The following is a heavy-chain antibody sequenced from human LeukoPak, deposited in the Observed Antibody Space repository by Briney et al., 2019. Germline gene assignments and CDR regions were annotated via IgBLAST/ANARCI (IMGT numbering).Heavy chain of an antibody. V-gene: IGHV3-23*01. CDR2: ISNVGDST. CDR1: GFTFSSSA. CDR3: ARHGVPYYYGMDV. D-gene: IGHD3-16*01. J-gene: IGHJ6*02. Sequence: PGGSLRLSCAASGFTFSSSAMSWVRQAPGKGLQWVSSISNVGDSTYYADSVKGRFTISRDNSKNTLYLQMNSLRAEDAAVYYCARHGVPYYYGMDVWGQGTTVTVSS.